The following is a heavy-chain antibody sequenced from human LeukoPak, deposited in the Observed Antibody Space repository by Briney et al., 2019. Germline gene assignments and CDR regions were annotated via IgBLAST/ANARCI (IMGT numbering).Heavy chain of an antibody. V-gene: IGHV3-7*01. CDR1: GFTFSSYW. J-gene: IGHJ6*02. Sequence: GGSLRLSCAASGFTFSSYWMSWVRQAPGKGLEWVANIKQDGSEKYYVDSVKGRFTISRDNAKNSLYLQMNSLRAEDTAVYYCARELTVAIDYGMDVWGQGTTVTVSS. CDR2: IKQDGSEK. D-gene: IGHD5-12*01. CDR3: ARELTVAIDYGMDV.